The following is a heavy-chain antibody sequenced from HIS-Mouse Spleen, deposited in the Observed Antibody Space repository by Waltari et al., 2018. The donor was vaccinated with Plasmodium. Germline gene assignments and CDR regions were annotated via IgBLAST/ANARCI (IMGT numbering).Heavy chain of an antibody. CDR1: GGSFRGYY. Sequence: QVQLQQWGAGLLTPSETLSLTCAVYGGSFRGYYWSWIRQPPGKGLEWIGEINHSGSTNYNPSLKSRVTISVDTSKNQFSLKLSSVTAADTAVYYCARGQLGIDAFDIWGQGTMVTVSS. CDR3: ARGQLGIDAFDI. J-gene: IGHJ3*02. CDR2: INHSGST. V-gene: IGHV4-34*01. D-gene: IGHD7-27*01.